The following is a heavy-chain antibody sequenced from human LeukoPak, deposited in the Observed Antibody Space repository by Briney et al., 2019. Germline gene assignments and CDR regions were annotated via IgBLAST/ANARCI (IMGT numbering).Heavy chain of an antibody. J-gene: IGHJ6*02. Sequence: PGGSLRLSCAASGFSFSEHAMGWVRQAPGKGLEWVSYISSSSSTTYYADSVEGRFTISRDSAKKSLYLQMNSLRAEDTAVYYCARLPNFSGIFGLFVDQYYGMDVWGQGTTVTVSS. D-gene: IGHD3/OR15-3a*01. CDR1: GFSFSEHA. CDR3: ARLPNFSGIFGLFVDQYYGMDV. CDR2: ISSSSSTT. V-gene: IGHV3-48*01.